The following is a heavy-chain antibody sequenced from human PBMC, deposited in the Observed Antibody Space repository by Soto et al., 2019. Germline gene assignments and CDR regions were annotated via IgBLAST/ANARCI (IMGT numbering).Heavy chain of an antibody. V-gene: IGHV3-23*01. D-gene: IGHD6-19*01. CDR1: GFTFSSYA. Sequence: EVQLLESGGGLVQPGGSLRLSCAASGFTFSSYAMSWVRQAPGKGLEWVSAISGSGGSTYYADSVKGRFTISRDNSKITLDLQMNSMRAEDTAVYYCAKERYSSGWSDAFDIWGQGTMVTVSS. CDR2: ISGSGGST. J-gene: IGHJ3*02. CDR3: AKERYSSGWSDAFDI.